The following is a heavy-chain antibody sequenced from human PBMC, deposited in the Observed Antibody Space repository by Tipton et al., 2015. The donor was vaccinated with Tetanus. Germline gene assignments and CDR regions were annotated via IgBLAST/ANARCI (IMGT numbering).Heavy chain of an antibody. V-gene: IGHV4-30-4*01. Sequence: TLSLTCSVSGDSIRSEDYYWGWIRQSPGKGLEWLGYIYYSGSTYNNPSLKSQVSISLDASKNQFSLSLNSVTAADSATYYCARLTCSSPSCYYYYYYYVDVWGTGTAVAVSS. CDR3: ARLTCSSPSCYYYYYYYVDV. CDR2: IYYSGST. CDR1: GDSIRSEDYY. J-gene: IGHJ6*03. D-gene: IGHD2-2*01.